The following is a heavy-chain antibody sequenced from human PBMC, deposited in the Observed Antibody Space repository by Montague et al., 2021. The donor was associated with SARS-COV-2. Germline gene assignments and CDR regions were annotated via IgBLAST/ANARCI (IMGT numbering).Heavy chain of an antibody. CDR1: GFTFSSYE. V-gene: IGHV3-48*03. CDR3: ASRKFSSSWYYYYGMDV. CDR2: ISSSGSTI. J-gene: IGHJ6*02. D-gene: IGHD6-13*01. Sequence: SLRLSCAASGFTFSSYEMNWVRQAPGKGLEWVSYISSSGSTIYYADSVKGRFTISRDNAKNSLYLQMYSLRAEDTAVYYCASRKFSSSWYYYYGMDVWGQGTTVTVSS.